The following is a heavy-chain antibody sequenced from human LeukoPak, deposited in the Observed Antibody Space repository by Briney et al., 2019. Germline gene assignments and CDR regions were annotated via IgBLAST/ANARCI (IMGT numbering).Heavy chain of an antibody. CDR3: AGDRYYGSGSYGHWFDS. D-gene: IGHD3-10*01. J-gene: IGHJ5*01. V-gene: IGHV1-18*01. CDR2: ISAYNGNT. CDR1: GYTFNSYG. Sequence: ASVKVSCKASGYTFNSYGITWVRQAPGQGLEWMGWISAYNGNTKYAQKLQGRVTMTTDTSTSSAYMELRSLRSDDTAVYYCAGDRYYGSGSYGHWFDSWGQGTLVTVSS.